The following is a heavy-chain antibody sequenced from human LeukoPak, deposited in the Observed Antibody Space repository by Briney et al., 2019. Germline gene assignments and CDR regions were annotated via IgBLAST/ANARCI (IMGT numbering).Heavy chain of an antibody. CDR2: IYPGDSDT. CDR3: ARPAVRGAGGYYYGMDV. D-gene: IGHD3-10*01. V-gene: IGHV5-51*01. J-gene: IGHJ6*02. CDR1: GYSFTSYW. Sequence: GGSLRLSCKGSGYSFTSYWIGWVRQMPGKGLEWMGIIYPGDSDTRYSPSFQGQVTISADKSISTAYLQWSSLKASDTAMYYCARPAVRGAGGYYYGMDVWGQGTTVTVSS.